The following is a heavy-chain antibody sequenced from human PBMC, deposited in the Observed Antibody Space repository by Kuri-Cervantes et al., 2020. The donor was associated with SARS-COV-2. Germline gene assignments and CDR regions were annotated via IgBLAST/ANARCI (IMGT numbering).Heavy chain of an antibody. CDR2: ISWDGGST. CDR1: GFTFDDYT. D-gene: IGHD1-26*01. V-gene: IGHV3-43*01. Sequence: GESLKISCAASGFTFDDYTMHWVRQAPGKGLEWVSLISWDGGSTYYADSVKGRFTISRDNSKNTLYLQMNSLRAEDTAVYYCAKDIVGATYDAFDIWGQGTMVTVSS. J-gene: IGHJ3*02. CDR3: AKDIVGATYDAFDI.